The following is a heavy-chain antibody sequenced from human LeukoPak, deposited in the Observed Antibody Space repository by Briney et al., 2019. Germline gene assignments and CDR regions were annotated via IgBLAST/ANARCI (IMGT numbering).Heavy chain of an antibody. D-gene: IGHD6-19*01. J-gene: IGHJ4*02. Sequence: ASVKVSCKASGGTFSSYAISWVRQAPGQGLEWMGGIIPIFGTANYAQKFQGRVTITADESTSTAYMELSSLRSEDTAVYYCARGQRGGWYTGYDFWGQGTLVTVSS. V-gene: IGHV1-69*13. CDR1: GGTFSSYA. CDR2: IIPIFGTA. CDR3: ARGQRGGWYTGYDF.